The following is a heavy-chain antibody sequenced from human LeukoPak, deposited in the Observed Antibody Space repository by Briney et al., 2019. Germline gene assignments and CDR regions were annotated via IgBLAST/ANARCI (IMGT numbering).Heavy chain of an antibody. V-gene: IGHV3-30*04. CDR3: ARAGRVVTRYYFDY. Sequence: PGGSLRLSCAASGFTFSNYAMHWVRQAPGKGLEWVAVISNDGSNKYYADSVKGRLTISRDNSKNTLYLQMNSLRAEDTAVYYCARAGRVVTRYYFDYWGQGTLVTVSS. CDR1: GFTFSNYA. CDR2: ISNDGSNK. J-gene: IGHJ4*02. D-gene: IGHD3-22*01.